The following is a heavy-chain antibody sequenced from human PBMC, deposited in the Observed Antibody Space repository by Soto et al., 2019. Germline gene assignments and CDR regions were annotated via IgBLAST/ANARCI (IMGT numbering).Heavy chain of an antibody. CDR1: GGSISTYY. V-gene: IGHV4-59*12. Sequence: SETLSLTCTVSGGSISTYYWSWIRQPPGKRLEWIGYINYSGSTNYNPSLKSRVTISVDTSKNQFSLRLSSVTAADTAVYYCARDRWLTLSACSGGSYYYVPDYYYGMDVWGQGTTVTVSS. CDR2: INYSGST. J-gene: IGHJ6*02. D-gene: IGHD2-15*01. CDR3: ARDRWLTLSACSGGSYYYVPDYYYGMDV.